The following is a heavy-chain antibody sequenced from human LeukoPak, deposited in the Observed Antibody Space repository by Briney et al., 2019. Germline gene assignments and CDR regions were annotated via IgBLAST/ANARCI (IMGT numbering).Heavy chain of an antibody. D-gene: IGHD4-23*01. V-gene: IGHV3-74*01. CDR2: IASDGSST. J-gene: IGHJ4*02. Sequence: GGSLRLSCVASGFTFSSYWMNWVRQAPGKGLVWVSRIASDGSSTTYADSVKGRFSISRDNAKKTLYLQMNSLRVEDTAVYYCARGRPHGNDYWGQGTLVTVSS. CDR3: ARGRPHGNDY. CDR1: GFTFSSYW.